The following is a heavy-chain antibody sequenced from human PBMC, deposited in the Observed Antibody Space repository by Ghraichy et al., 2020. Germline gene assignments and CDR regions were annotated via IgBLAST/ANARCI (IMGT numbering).Heavy chain of an antibody. Sequence: VSFITTNGGSPYYADSVKCRLAISRDNSKNTLSLQMNSLRPEDTSVYYCAKASGVGNGFDSWGQGT. CDR2: ITTNGGSP. J-gene: IGHJ4*02. V-gene: IGHV3-23*01. D-gene: IGHD2-8*01. CDR3: AKASGVGNGFDS.